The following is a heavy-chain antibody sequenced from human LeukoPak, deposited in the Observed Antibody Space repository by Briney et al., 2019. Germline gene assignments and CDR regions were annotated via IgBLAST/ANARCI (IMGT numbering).Heavy chain of an antibody. CDR1: GFTFSSYG. CDR3: AGLEMATTKPFDN. CDR2: IRYDGSNK. D-gene: IGHD5-24*01. V-gene: IGHV3-30*02. J-gene: IGHJ3*02. Sequence: PGGSLRLSCAASGFTFSSYGMHWVRQAPGKGLEWVAFIRYDGSNKYYADSVKGRFTISRDNSKNTLYLQMNSLRAEDTAVYYCAGLEMATTKPFDNWGQGTMVTVSS.